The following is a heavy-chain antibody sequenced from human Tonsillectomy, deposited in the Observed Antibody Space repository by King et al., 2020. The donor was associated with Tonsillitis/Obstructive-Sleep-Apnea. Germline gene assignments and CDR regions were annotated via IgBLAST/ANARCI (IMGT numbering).Heavy chain of an antibody. D-gene: IGHD3-3*01. CDR2: IKQDGSEK. CDR1: GFTFSSYW. CDR3: ARGPSTIFGVAAPFFDY. V-gene: IGHV3-7*01. Sequence: QLVQSGGGLVQPGGSLRLSCAASGFTFSSYWMSWVRQAPGKGLEWVANIKQDGSEKYYVDSVKGRFTITRDNAKNSLYLQMNSLRAEDTAVYYCARGPSTIFGVAAPFFDYWGQGTLVTVSS. J-gene: IGHJ4*02.